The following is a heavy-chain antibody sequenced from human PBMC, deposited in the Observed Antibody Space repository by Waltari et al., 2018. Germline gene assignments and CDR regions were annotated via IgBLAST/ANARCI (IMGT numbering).Heavy chain of an antibody. D-gene: IGHD4-17*01. CDR1: GYTFTGYY. CDR3: ARAGGGGDYGDYDGYFDL. CDR2: INPNSGGT. J-gene: IGHJ2*01. Sequence: LVQSGAEVKKPGASVKVSCKASGYTFTGYYMHWVRQAPGQGLEWMGRINPNSGGTNYAQKFQGRVTMTRDTSISTAYMELSRLRSDDTAVYYCARAGGGGDYGDYDGYFDLWGRGTLVTVSS. V-gene: IGHV1-2*06.